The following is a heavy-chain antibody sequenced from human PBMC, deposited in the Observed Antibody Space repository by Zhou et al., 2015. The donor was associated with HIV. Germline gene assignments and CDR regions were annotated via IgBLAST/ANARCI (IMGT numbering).Heavy chain of an antibody. Sequence: QVQLVQSGAEVKKPGASVKVSCKASGYTFTSYGISWVRQAPGQGLEWMGWISAYNGNTNYAQKLQGRVTMTTDTSTSTAYMELRSLRSDDTAVYYCARGSPDPIGITYFWSWLSTMMSFDIVGPRDKSVTVSS. CDR2: ISAYNGNT. J-gene: IGHJ3*02. D-gene: IGHD3-3*01. CDR1: GYTFTSYG. V-gene: IGHV1-18*01. CDR3: ARGSPDPIGITYFWSWLSTMMSFDI.